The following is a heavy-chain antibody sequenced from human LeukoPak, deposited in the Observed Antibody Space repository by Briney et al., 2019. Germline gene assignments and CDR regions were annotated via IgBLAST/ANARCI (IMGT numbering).Heavy chain of an antibody. CDR3: ARTAYYDFWSGYYLEVVYYFDY. J-gene: IGHJ4*02. V-gene: IGHV1-18*01. CDR2: ISAYNGNT. D-gene: IGHD3-3*01. Sequence: ASVKVSCKAYGYTFTSYGISWVRQAPGQGLEWMGWISAYNGNTNYAQKLQGRVTMTTDTSTSTAYMELRSLRSDDTAVYYCARTAYYDFWSGYYLEVVYYFDYWGQGTLVTVSS. CDR1: GYTFTSYG.